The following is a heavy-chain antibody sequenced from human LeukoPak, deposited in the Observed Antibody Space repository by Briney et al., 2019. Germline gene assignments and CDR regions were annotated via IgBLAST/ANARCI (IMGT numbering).Heavy chain of an antibody. V-gene: IGHV4-59*01. D-gene: IGHD3-10*01. CDR1: VGSISSYY. CDR3: AGSYGSGSPLDY. J-gene: IGHJ4*02. Sequence: SETLSLTGTVSVGSISSYYGTWTGSPPGRGREGIGYIYYSGSTNYNPSLKSRVTISVDTSKNQFSLKLSSVTAADTAVYYCAGSYGSGSPLDYWGQGTLVTVSS. CDR2: IYYSGST.